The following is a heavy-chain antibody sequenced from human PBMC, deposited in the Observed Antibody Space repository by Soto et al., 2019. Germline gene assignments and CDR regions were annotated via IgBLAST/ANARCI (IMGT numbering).Heavy chain of an antibody. CDR2: INPSGGST. CDR1: GYTFTSYY. CDR3: ARGIIPTYYYYGMDV. V-gene: IGHV1-46*01. Sequence: ASVKVSCKASGYTFTSYYMHWVRQAPGQGLEWMGIINPSGGSTSYAQKFQGRVTMTRDTSTSTVYMELSSLRSEDTAVYYCARGIIPTYYYYGMDVWGQGTMVTVSS. J-gene: IGHJ6*02. D-gene: IGHD2-2*02.